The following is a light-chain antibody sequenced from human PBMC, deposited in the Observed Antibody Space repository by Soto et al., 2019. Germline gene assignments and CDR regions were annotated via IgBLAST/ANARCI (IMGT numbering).Light chain of an antibody. CDR1: QGISSY. CDR2: AAS. J-gene: IGKJ3*01. Sequence: DIQLTQSPSFLSASVGERVTITCRASQGISSYLAWYQQKPGKAPKLLIYAASTLQSGVPSRFSGSGSGTEFTLPISRLQPEDFSNYFRQQLYSYPPPTFGPGTKVDIK. CDR3: QQLYSYPPPT. V-gene: IGKV1-9*01.